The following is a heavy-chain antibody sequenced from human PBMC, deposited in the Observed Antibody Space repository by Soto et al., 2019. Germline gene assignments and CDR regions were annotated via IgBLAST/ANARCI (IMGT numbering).Heavy chain of an antibody. D-gene: IGHD5-12*01. CDR3: GKDQGSGYETYFDY. Sequence: EVQLLESGGGLVQPGGSLRLSCAASGFTFSTYAMSWVRQAPGKGLEWVSTISGSGGSRYYADSVKGRFTISRDNFKNTVYLQMNSLRAEDTAVYYCGKDQGSGYETYFDYWGQGILITVSP. CDR2: ISGSGGSR. V-gene: IGHV3-23*01. J-gene: IGHJ4*02. CDR1: GFTFSTYA.